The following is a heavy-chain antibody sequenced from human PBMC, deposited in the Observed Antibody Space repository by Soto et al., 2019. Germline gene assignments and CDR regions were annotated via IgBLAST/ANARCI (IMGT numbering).Heavy chain of an antibody. CDR3: ARGCGGDCLNGMDV. Sequence: QVQLQESGPGLVKPSQTLSLTCTVSGGSISSGGYYWSWIRQHPGKGLEWIGYIYYSGSTYYNPSLKSRVTISVDTSQDQSALKLSSVTAADTALYYWARGCGGDCLNGMDVWGQGTTVTVSS. V-gene: IGHV4-31*03. CDR2: IYYSGST. CDR1: GGSISSGGYY. J-gene: IGHJ6*02. D-gene: IGHD2-21*02.